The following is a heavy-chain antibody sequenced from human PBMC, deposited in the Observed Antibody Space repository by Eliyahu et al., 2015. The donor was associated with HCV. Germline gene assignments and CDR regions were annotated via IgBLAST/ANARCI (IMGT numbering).Heavy chain of an antibody. J-gene: IGHJ6*02. D-gene: IGHD5-18*01. CDR1: GFTFRTHA. CDR2: IWYDGINK. Sequence: QVQLVESGGGVVQRGESXRLSCAAXGFTFRTHAMXWIRQAPGKGLEWVAMIWYDGINKHYADSVKGRFTISRDNSKNTVDLEMNSLRAEDTAVYYCVRDPPASGYALDVWGQGTTVTVSS. V-gene: IGHV3-33*01. CDR3: VRDPPASGYALDV.